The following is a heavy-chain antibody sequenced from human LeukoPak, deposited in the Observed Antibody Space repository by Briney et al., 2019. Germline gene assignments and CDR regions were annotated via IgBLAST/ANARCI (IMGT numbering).Heavy chain of an antibody. CDR1: GFTFTSSA. J-gene: IGHJ6*02. CDR3: AADIRPYYYYYGMDV. V-gene: IGHV1-58*01. Sequence: SVKVSCKASGFTFTSSAVQWVRQARGQRLEWIGWIVVGSGNTNYAQKFQERVTITRDMSTSTAYMELSSLRSEDTAVYYCAADIRPYYYYYGMDVWGQGTTVTVSS. D-gene: IGHD1-14*01. CDR2: IVVGSGNT.